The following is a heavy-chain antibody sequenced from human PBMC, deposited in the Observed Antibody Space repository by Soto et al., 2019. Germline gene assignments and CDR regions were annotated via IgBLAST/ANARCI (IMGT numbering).Heavy chain of an antibody. Sequence: SETLSLTCTVSGGSISSSSYYWGWIRQPPGKGLEWIGSIYYSGSTYYNPSLKSRVTISVDTSKNQFSLKLSSVTAADTAVYYCAREAARPLYYYYYMDVWGKGTTVTVSS. CDR3: AREAARPLYYYYYMDV. CDR1: GGSISSSSYY. CDR2: IYYSGST. D-gene: IGHD6-6*01. J-gene: IGHJ6*03. V-gene: IGHV4-39*01.